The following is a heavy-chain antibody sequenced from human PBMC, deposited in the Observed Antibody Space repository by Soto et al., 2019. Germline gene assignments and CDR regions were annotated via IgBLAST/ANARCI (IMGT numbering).Heavy chain of an antibody. D-gene: IGHD2-15*01. Sequence: QVQLVQSGAEVKKPGSSVKVSCKASGGTFSSYTISWVRQAPGQGLEWMGRIIPILGIANYAQKFQGRVTITADKSTSTAYMELCSLRSEDTAVYYCARGVVAATGGYYYYYMDVWGKGTTVTVSS. CDR3: ARGVVAATGGYYYYYMDV. CDR1: GGTFSSYT. CDR2: IIPILGIA. V-gene: IGHV1-69*02. J-gene: IGHJ6*03.